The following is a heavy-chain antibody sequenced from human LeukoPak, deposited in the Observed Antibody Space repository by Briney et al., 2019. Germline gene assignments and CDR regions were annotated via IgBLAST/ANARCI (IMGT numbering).Heavy chain of an antibody. CDR1: GFTFSNHW. CDR3: AKEGGYSYGYDY. Sequence: GGSLRLSCAASGFTFSNHWMHWVRQAPGKGLEWVSSISSSSSYIYYADSVKGRFTISRDNAKNSLYLQMNSLRAEDTAVYYCAKEGGYSYGYDYWGQGTLVTVSS. V-gene: IGHV3-21*01. CDR2: ISSSSSYI. D-gene: IGHD5-18*01. J-gene: IGHJ4*02.